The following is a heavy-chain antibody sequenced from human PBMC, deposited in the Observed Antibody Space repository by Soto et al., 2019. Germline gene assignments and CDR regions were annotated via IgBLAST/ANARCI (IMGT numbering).Heavy chain of an antibody. CDR1: GYSFANYG. V-gene: IGHV5-51*01. Sequence: GASLEISCKVSGYSFANYGIGWVLQMPGKGLEWMGIIYPGDSDTRYSPSFQGQVTISADKSISTAYLQWSSLKASDTAMYYCARGTVSSDFDYWGQGTLVTVSS. D-gene: IGHD4-17*01. CDR3: ARGTVSSDFDY. CDR2: IYPGDSDT. J-gene: IGHJ4*02.